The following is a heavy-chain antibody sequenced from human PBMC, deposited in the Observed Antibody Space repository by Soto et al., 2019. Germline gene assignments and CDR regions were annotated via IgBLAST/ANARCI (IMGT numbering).Heavy chain of an antibody. J-gene: IGHJ4*02. CDR1: GFTFSSYA. CDR2: ISGGGGST. CDR3: AKALEYYDILTGDFSETYYFDY. V-gene: IGHV3-23*01. Sequence: GGSLRLSCAASGFTFSSYAMSWVRQAPGKGLEWVSAISGGGGSTYYADSVKGRFTISRDNSKNTLYLQMNSLRAEDTAVYYCAKALEYYDILTGDFSETYYFDYWGQGT. D-gene: IGHD3-9*01.